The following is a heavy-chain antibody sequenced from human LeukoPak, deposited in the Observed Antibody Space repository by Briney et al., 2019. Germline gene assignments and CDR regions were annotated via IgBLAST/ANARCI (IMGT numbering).Heavy chain of an antibody. J-gene: IGHJ4*02. CDR1: GFTFSSYS. CDR3: ARERATAYCGGDCYTL. CDR2: ISSSSSYI. Sequence: GGSLRLSCAASGFTFSSYSMNWVRQAPGKGLEWVSSISSSSSYIYYADSVKGRFTISRDNAKNSLYLQMNSLRAEDTAVYYCARERATAYCGGDCYTLWGQGTLVTVSS. V-gene: IGHV3-21*01. D-gene: IGHD2-21*02.